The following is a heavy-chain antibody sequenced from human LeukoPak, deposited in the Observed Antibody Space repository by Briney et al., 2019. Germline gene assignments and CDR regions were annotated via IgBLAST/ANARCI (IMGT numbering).Heavy chain of an antibody. CDR3: AKDINWASFES. CDR1: GFSFSNYG. V-gene: IGHV3-23*01. D-gene: IGHD7-27*01. J-gene: IGHJ4*02. CDR2: IIGSGGTT. Sequence: VGTLRLSCAASGFSFSNYGMNWVRQAPGKGLEWVSGIIGSGGTTYYADSVKGRFTLSRDNSKNTLYLQMNRLRAEDTALYYCAKDINWASFESWGQGTLVTVSS.